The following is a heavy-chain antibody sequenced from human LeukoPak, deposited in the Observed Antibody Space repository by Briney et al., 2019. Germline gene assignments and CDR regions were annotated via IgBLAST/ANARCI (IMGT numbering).Heavy chain of an antibody. V-gene: IGHV3-30-3*01. Sequence: GSLRLSCAASGFTFSSYAMHWVRQAPGKGLEWVAAISYDGSNKYYADSVKGRFTISRDNSKNTLYLQMNSLRAEDTAVYYCARVYCGGDCGFDYWGQGTLVTVSS. J-gene: IGHJ4*02. CDR3: ARVYCGGDCGFDY. D-gene: IGHD2-21*02. CDR1: GFTFSSYA. CDR2: ISYDGSNK.